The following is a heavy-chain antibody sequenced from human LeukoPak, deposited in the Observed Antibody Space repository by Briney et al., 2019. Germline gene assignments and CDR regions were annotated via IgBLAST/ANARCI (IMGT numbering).Heavy chain of an antibody. CDR1: GFTFSNYA. CDR2: ISGSASNT. J-gene: IGHJ4*02. CDR3: ARRSGIAVAGAFDY. V-gene: IGHV3-23*01. D-gene: IGHD6-19*01. Sequence: GGSLRLSCAASGFTFSNYAMSWVRQAPGKGLEWVSAISGSASNTYHADSVKGRFTISRDNSKNTLYLQMNSLRADDTAVYYCARRSGIAVAGAFDYWGQGTLVTVSS.